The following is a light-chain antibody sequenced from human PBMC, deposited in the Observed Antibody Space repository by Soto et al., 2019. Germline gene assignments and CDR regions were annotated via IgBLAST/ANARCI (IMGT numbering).Light chain of an antibody. CDR3: SSYTSSSVV. CDR2: DVG. J-gene: IGLJ2*01. Sequence: QSVLTQPASVSGSPGQSITISCTGTSSDVGGYNYVSWYQQHPGKAPKLMIYDVGNRPSGVSNRFSGSKSGNTASLTISGLQAEDEADYYCSSYTSSSVVFGGGTKLTVL. CDR1: SSDVGGYNY. V-gene: IGLV2-14*01.